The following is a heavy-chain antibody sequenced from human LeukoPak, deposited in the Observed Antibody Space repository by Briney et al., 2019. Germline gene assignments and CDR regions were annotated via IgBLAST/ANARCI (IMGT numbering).Heavy chain of an antibody. CDR2: INSDGSST. V-gene: IGHV3-74*01. D-gene: IGHD1-26*01. J-gene: IGHJ4*02. Sequence: GGSLRLSCAASGFTFSSYWMHWVRQAPGKGLVWVSRINSDGSSTSYAGSVKGRFTISRDNAKNSLYPQMNSLRDEDTAVYYCARDTNFVGAHFDYWGQGTLVTVSS. CDR3: ARDTNFVGAHFDY. CDR1: GFTFSSYW.